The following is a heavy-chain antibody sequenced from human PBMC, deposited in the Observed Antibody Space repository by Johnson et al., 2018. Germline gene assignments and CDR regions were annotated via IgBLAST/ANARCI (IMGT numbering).Heavy chain of an antibody. Sequence: VQLVQSGGGLIQPGGSLRLSCATSGFTVSSNYMSWVRQAPGKGLEWVSIIYTSGFTYYADSVKGRFTISRDKSKNTLYLQMNSLRVEDTAVYYCERRDAFDILGQGTMVTVSS. J-gene: IGHJ3*02. V-gene: IGHV3-53*01. CDR1: GFTVSSNY. CDR3: ERRDAFDI. CDR2: IYTSGFT.